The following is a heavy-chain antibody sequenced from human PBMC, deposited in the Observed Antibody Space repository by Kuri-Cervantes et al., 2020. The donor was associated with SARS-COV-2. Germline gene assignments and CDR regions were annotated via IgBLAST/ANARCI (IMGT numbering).Heavy chain of an antibody. Sequence: GESLKISCAASGFTFSSYAMSWVRQAPGKGLEWVSAISGSGGSTYYADSVKGRFTISRDNSKNTLYLQMNSLRAEDTAVYYCAKVGHYSYGYLGWRGQGTLVTVSS. CDR3: AKVGHYSYGYLGW. CDR2: ISGSGGST. D-gene: IGHD5-18*01. CDR1: GFTFSSYA. V-gene: IGHV3-23*01. J-gene: IGHJ4*02.